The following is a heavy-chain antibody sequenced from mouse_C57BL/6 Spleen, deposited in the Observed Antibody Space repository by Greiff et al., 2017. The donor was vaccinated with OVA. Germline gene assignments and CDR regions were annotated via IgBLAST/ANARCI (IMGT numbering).Heavy chain of an antibody. CDR2: IRSKSSNYAT. CDR3: VRESGSSYFYAMDY. J-gene: IGHJ4*01. CDR1: GFTFNTYA. D-gene: IGHD1-1*01. V-gene: IGHV10-3*01. Sequence: EVKVVESGGGLVQPKGSLKLSCAASGFTFNTYAMHWVRQAPGKGLEWVARIRSKSSNYATYYADSVKDRFTISRDDSQSMLYLQMNNLKTEDTAMYYCVRESGSSYFYAMDYWGQGTSVTVSS.